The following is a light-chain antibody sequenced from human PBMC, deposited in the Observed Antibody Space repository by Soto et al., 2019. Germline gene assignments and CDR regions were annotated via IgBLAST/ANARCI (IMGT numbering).Light chain of an antibody. Sequence: IVLTQSPGTLSLSPGERATLSCRASQSVTGSYLAWYQQKPGQAPRLLIYGASSRGTGIPDRFSGSGSGTDFTLTISRLEPEDFAVYYCQQYDSFLTFGPGTKVDIK. CDR2: GAS. J-gene: IGKJ3*01. CDR3: QQYDSFLT. V-gene: IGKV3-20*01. CDR1: QSVTGSY.